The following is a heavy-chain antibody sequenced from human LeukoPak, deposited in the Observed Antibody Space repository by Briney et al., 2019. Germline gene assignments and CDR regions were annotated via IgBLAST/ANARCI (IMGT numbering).Heavy chain of an antibody. V-gene: IGHV4-31*03. CDR2: IYYSGST. J-gene: IGHJ4*02. CDR3: ARGLELRSDY. D-gene: IGHD1-7*01. Sequence: SETLSLTCTVSGGSISSGGYYWSWIRQHLGKGLEWIGYIYYSGSTYYNPSLKSRVTISVDTSKNQFSLKLSSVTAADTAVYYCARGLELRSDYWGQGTLVTVSS. CDR1: GGSISSGGYY.